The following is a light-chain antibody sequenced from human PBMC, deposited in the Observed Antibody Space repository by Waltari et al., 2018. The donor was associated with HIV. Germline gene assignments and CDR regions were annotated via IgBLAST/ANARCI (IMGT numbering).Light chain of an antibody. CDR2: EVT. J-gene: IGLJ2*01. CDR1: RNDIGTYKY. CDR3: SSYTSSTTVI. V-gene: IGLV2-14*01. Sequence: QSALTQPLSASGSPGQSVAISCTGSRNDIGTYKYVSWYQQHPGKAPKVLIYEVTNRPSGVSDRFSGSKSGNTASLVISGLQTDDEADYYCSSYTSSTTVIFGGGTKLTVL.